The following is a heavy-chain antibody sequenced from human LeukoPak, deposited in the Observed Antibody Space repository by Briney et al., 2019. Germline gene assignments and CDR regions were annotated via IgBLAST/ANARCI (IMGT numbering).Heavy chain of an antibody. D-gene: IGHD5-24*01. Sequence: GGSLRLSCAASGFTFSSYAMSWVRQAPGKGLEWVSAISGSGGSTYYADSVKGRFTISRDNSKNTLYLQMNSLRAEDTAVYYCAKSGTVEMATMIDYWGQGTLVTVSS. CDR3: AKSGTVEMATMIDY. V-gene: IGHV3-23*01. CDR1: GFTFSSYA. J-gene: IGHJ4*02. CDR2: ISGSGGST.